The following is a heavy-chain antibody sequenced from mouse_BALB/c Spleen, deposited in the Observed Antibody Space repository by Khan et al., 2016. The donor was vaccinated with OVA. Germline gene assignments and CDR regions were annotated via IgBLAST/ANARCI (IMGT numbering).Heavy chain of an antibody. V-gene: IGHV14-3*02. J-gene: IGHJ2*01. CDR3: ATYYYGSSRYFDY. D-gene: IGHD1-1*01. CDR2: IDPANGNT. CDR1: GFNIKDTY. Sequence: EVELVESGAELVKPGASVKLSCTLSGFNIKDTYMHWVKQRPEQGLEWIGRIDPANGNTKYDPKFQGKATITADTSSNTAYLQLSSLTSEDTAVYYCATYYYGSSRYFDYWGPGTTLTVSS.